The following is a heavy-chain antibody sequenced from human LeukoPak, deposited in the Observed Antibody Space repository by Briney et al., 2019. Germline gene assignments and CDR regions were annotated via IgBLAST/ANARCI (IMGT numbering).Heavy chain of an antibody. CDR3: ARFSGPSFDY. CDR1: GGSISSGGYS. CDR2: IYHSGST. J-gene: IGHJ4*02. V-gene: IGHV4-30-2*01. Sequence: SQTLSLTCAVSGGSISSGGYSWSWIRQPPGKGLEWIGYIYHSGSTYHNPSLKSRVTISVDRSKNQFSLKLSSVTAADTAVYYCARFSGPSFDYWGQGTLVTVSS. D-gene: IGHD2-15*01.